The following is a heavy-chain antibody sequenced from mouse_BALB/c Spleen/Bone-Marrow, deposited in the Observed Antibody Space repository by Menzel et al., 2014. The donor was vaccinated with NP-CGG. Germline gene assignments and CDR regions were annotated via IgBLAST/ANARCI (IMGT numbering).Heavy chain of an antibody. V-gene: IGHV1-80*01. CDR2: IYPGDGDT. CDR1: GYAFSSYW. D-gene: IGHD1-1*01. J-gene: IGHJ2*01. Sequence: QVQLQQSGAELVRPGSSVKISCKASGYAFSSYWMNWVKQRPGQGLEWIGQIYPGDGDTNYNGKFKGKATLTAGKSSSTAYMQLSSLTSEDSAVYFCARRGYYYGSSYVDYWGQGTTLTVSS. CDR3: ARRGYYYGSSYVDY.